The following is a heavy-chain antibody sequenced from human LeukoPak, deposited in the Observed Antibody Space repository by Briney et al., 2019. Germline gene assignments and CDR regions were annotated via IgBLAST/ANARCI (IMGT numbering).Heavy chain of an antibody. Sequence: ASVKVSCKASGFTLIDYIHWVRQDPSQGLQWMGWINPNSGDTEYAQKFQGRVTMTRDTSIRTVYMELSSLRSDDTAVYYCATADSVPAGDYHYWYMDVWGKGTTVTVSS. D-gene: IGHD2-2*01. CDR3: ATADSVPAGDYHYWYMDV. V-gene: IGHV1-2*02. CDR1: GFTLIDY. CDR2: INPNSGDT. J-gene: IGHJ6*03.